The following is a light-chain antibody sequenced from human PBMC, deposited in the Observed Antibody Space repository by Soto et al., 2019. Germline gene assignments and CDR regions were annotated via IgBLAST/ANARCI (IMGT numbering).Light chain of an antibody. CDR3: QYYDNYSWT. J-gene: IGKJ1*01. CDR1: QSIGVW. V-gene: IGKV1-5*03. CDR2: KTS. Sequence: DIQLTQSPATLSASVGDRVTITCRASQSIGVWLTWYQQKPGKAPKFLIYKTSTLESGVPSRFSGSGSGTEFTLTISSLQPDDFAAYHCQYYDNYSWTFGQGTKVEIK.